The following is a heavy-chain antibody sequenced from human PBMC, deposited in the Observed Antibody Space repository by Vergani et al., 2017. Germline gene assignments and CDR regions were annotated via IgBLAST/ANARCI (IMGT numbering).Heavy chain of an antibody. V-gene: IGHV4-39*01. D-gene: IGHD3/OR15-3a*01. Sequence: QLQLQESGPGLVKPSETLSLPFPLSSRSLPPPSYSFRSLPHPPGECLGCIACIYYSGRTYYNPSLQRRVTISVDASKNQFFLKVNSVTAADTAVYYCASLTSDTPMLFGWFDPWGQGTLVTVSS. CDR1: SRSLPPPSYS. CDR2: IYYSGRT. CDR3: ASLTSDTPMLFGWFDP. J-gene: IGHJ5*02.